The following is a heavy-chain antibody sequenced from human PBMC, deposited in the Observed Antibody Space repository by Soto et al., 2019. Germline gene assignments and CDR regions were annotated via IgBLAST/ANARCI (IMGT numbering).Heavy chain of an antibody. CDR2: IYYSGGT. J-gene: IGHJ1*01. Sequence: SETLSLTCAVSGGSISSGGYSWSWIRQPPGKGLEWIGFIYYSGGTNYNPSLKSRVTISVDTSKNQFSLKLSSVTAADTAVYYCARGGYYDSSGYSGDFQHWGQGTLVTVSS. D-gene: IGHD3-22*01. CDR1: GGSISSGGYS. V-gene: IGHV4-61*08. CDR3: ARGGYYDSSGYSGDFQH.